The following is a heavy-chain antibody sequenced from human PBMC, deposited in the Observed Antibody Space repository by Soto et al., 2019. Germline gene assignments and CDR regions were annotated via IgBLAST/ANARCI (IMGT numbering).Heavy chain of an antibody. V-gene: IGHV3-11*01. CDR3: ARDFDADSRTAFDY. Sequence: QVQLVESGGGLVKPGGSLRLSCATSGFIFSDYYMHWIRQAPGKGLEWISYISGNGRIIQYADSAKGRFTISRDNAQNSLYLPLNRLRAEDTALYFCARDFDADSRTAFDYWGQGTLVTVSS. CDR2: ISGNGRII. J-gene: IGHJ4*02. D-gene: IGHD4-17*01. CDR1: GFIFSDYY.